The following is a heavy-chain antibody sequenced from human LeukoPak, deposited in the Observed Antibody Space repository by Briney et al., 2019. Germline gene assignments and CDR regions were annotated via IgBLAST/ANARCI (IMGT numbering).Heavy chain of an antibody. J-gene: IGHJ4*02. CDR2: ISSSGSTI. D-gene: IGHD3-22*01. V-gene: IGHV3-48*03. CDR1: GFTFSSYE. Sequence: GGSLRLSCAASGFTFSSYEMNWVRQAPGKGLEWVSYISSSGSTIYYADSVKGRFTISRDNAKNSLYLQMNSLRAEDTAVYYCARGIPYYYDSSGYFPPFDYWGQGTLVTVSS. CDR3: ARGIPYYYDSSGYFPPFDY.